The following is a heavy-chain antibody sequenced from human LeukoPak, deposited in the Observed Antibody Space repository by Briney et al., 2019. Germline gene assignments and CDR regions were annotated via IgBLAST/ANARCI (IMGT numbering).Heavy chain of an antibody. CDR1: GYTFTSYG. Sequence: ASVKVSRKASGYTFTSYGISWVRQAPGQALEGVGWISAYNCYTHYTQKLQGRNTINTDTFTSTNHMERLSLRSDDTAVYYCARDKVVTIFGVVIRKCNWCDPWGQGTLVTVSS. CDR3: ARDKVVTIFGVVIRKCNWCDP. J-gene: IGHJ5*02. CDR2: ISAYNCYT. V-gene: IGHV1-18*01. D-gene: IGHD3-3*01.